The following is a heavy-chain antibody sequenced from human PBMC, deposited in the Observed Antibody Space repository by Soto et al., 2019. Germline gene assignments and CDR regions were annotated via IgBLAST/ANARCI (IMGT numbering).Heavy chain of an antibody. Sequence: QVQLVQSGAEVKKPGSSVKVSCKASGGTFSSYAISWVRQAPGQGLEWMGGIIPIFGTANYAQKFQGRVTITADESTSTDYMELSSLRSEDTAVYYCARVDSRIYSGSYDWFDPWGQGTLVTVSS. V-gene: IGHV1-69*01. CDR2: IIPIFGTA. CDR1: GGTFSSYA. D-gene: IGHD1-26*01. CDR3: ARVDSRIYSGSYDWFDP. J-gene: IGHJ5*02.